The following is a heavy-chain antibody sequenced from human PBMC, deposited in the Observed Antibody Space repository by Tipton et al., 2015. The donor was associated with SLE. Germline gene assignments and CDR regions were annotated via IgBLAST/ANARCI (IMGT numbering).Heavy chain of an antibody. CDR3: ARVSIVVVPGYFDY. J-gene: IGHJ4*02. D-gene: IGHD2-2*01. CDR2: IYTSGST. V-gene: IGHV4-4*07. Sequence: TLSLTCTVSGGSISSYYWSWIRQPAGKGLEWIGRIYTSGSTNYNPSLKSRVTISVDTSKNQFSLKLSSVTAADTAVYYCARVSIVVVPGYFDYWGQGTLVTVSS. CDR1: GGSISSYY.